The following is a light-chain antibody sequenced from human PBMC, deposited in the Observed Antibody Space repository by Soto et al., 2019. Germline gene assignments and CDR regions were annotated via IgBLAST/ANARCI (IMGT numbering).Light chain of an antibody. J-gene: IGLJ3*02. CDR1: SNNVGSYNF. CDR3: CSYAGNNALV. Sequence: QSVLTQPASVSGSRGQSITISCTGTSNNVGSYNFVSWYRQYPGKAPELIIYEVSQRPSTFFNRFSGSKSGNTASPTISGLQSDDEADYYCCSYAGNNALVFGGGTKVTVL. V-gene: IGLV2-23*02. CDR2: EVS.